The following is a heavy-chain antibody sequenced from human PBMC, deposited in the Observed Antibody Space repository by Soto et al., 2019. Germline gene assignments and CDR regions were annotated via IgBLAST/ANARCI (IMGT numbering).Heavy chain of an antibody. D-gene: IGHD3-22*01. V-gene: IGHV1-18*04. CDR2: ISAYNGNT. CDR3: AREGVDIGYYDSSGYYPRLSDPDY. J-gene: IGHJ4*02. Sequence: ASVKVSCKASGYTFTSYGISWVRQAPGQGLEWMGWISAYNGNTNYAQKLQGRVTMTTDTSTSTAYMELRSLRSDDTAVYYCAREGVDIGYYDSSGYYPRLSDPDYWGQGTLVTVSS. CDR1: GYTFTSYG.